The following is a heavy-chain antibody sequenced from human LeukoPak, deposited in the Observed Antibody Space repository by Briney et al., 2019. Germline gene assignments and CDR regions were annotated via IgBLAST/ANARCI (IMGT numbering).Heavy chain of an antibody. CDR3: ARDILAFTGDPY. D-gene: IGHD3-3*02. Sequence: ASVKVSCKASGYTFTGYYMHWVRQAPGQGLEWMGWINPNSGGTNYAQKFQGWVTMTRDTSISTAYMELSSLRSEDTAVYYCARDILAFTGDPYWGQGTLVTVSS. V-gene: IGHV1-2*04. J-gene: IGHJ4*02. CDR2: INPNSGGT. CDR1: GYTFTGYY.